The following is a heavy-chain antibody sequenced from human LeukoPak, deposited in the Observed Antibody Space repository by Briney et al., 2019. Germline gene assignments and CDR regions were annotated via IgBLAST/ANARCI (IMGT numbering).Heavy chain of an antibody. CDR3: AKSQTMGYYYDSSGYYYVGYGMDV. Sequence: GGSLRLSCAASGFTFSSYAMSWVRQAPGKGLEWVSAISGSGDSTDYADSVKGRFTISRDNSKNTLYLQMNSLRAEDTAVYYCAKSQTMGYYYDSSGYYYVGYGMDVWGQGTTVTVSS. CDR1: GFTFSSYA. V-gene: IGHV3-23*01. D-gene: IGHD3-22*01. CDR2: ISGSGDST. J-gene: IGHJ6*02.